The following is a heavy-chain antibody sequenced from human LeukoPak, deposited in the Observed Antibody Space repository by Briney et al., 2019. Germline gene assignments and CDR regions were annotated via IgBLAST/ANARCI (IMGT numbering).Heavy chain of an antibody. CDR1: GGSISSYY. V-gene: IGHV4-59*01. D-gene: IGHD6-6*01. CDR3: ARVDRSSDAFDI. Sequence: KPSETLSLTCTVSGGSISSYYWSWIRQPPGKGLEWIGYIYYSGSTNYNPSLKSRVTISVDTSKNQFSLKLSSVTAADTAVYYCARVDRSSDAFDIWGQGTMVTVSS. CDR2: IYYSGST. J-gene: IGHJ3*02.